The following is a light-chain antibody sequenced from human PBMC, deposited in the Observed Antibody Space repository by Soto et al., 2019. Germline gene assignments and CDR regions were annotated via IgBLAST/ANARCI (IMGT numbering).Light chain of an antibody. V-gene: IGKV2-30*01. CDR2: KVS. CDR3: MQAAQWPRT. CDR1: QSLVSSDGNTY. J-gene: IGKJ3*01. Sequence: DVVMTQSPLSLPVTLGQPASVSCRSSQSLVSSDGNTYLNWFHQRPGQSPRRLIYKVSNRDSGVLDRFSGSGSGTEFTLTISRVEAEEAGVYYCMQAAQWPRTFGPGTKVDIK.